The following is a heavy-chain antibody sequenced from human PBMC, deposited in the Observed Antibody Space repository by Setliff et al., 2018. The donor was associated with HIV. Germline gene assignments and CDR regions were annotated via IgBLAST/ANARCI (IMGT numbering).Heavy chain of an antibody. CDR3: ARGWAAYDSTGMTPY. CDR2: INPNNGGT. CDR1: GYTFTGYY. V-gene: IGHV1-2*06. D-gene: IGHD3-22*01. J-gene: IGHJ4*02. Sequence: GASVKVSCKASGYTFTGYYLHWVRLAPGQGLEWMGRINPNNGGTNYAQRFQGRVTMTWDTSISTAYMELSRLRSDDTAVYYCARGWAAYDSTGMTPYWGQGTQVTVSS.